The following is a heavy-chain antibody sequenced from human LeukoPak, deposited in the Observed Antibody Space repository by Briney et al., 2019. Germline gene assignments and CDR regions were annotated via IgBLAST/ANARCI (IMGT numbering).Heavy chain of an antibody. Sequence: SETLSLTCTVSGGSISSSSYYWGWIRQPPGKGLEWIGSIYYSGSTYYNPSLKSRVTISVDTSKNQFSLKLSSVTAADTAVYYCASEDCSGGSCYSDYWGQGTLVTVSS. J-gene: IGHJ4*02. CDR1: GGSISSSSYY. CDR2: IYYSGST. V-gene: IGHV4-39*01. D-gene: IGHD2-15*01. CDR3: ASEDCSGGSCYSDY.